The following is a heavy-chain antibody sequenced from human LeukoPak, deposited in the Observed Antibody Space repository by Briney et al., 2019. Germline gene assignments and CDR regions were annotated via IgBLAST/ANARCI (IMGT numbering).Heavy chain of an antibody. CDR1: GGSFSGYY. CDR2: VNESGTT. Sequence: PSETLSLTCGVSGGSFSGYYWSWIRQAPGKGLEWIGDVNESGTTNYNPSLKSRVTMSADRSKGQFSLKMASVTAADTAVYFCARGDDYGDDEPFYYDYWGQGILVTVSS. J-gene: IGHJ4*02. CDR3: ARGDDYGDDEPFYYDY. D-gene: IGHD4-17*01. V-gene: IGHV4-34*01.